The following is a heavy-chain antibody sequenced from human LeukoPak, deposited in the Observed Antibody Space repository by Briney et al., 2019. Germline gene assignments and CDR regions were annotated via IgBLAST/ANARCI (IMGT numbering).Heavy chain of an antibody. CDR1: GYTFTDYY. CDR3: ARVRVYSSGWNFDY. J-gene: IGHJ4*02. D-gene: IGHD6-19*01. Sequence: ASVKVSCKASGYTFTDYYVHWVRQAPGQGLEWMGWINSNSGSTSYAQNFQGRVTMTRDTSIGTLYVELSSLRSDDTAVYYCARVRVYSSGWNFDYWGQGTLVTVSS. V-gene: IGHV1-2*02. CDR2: INSNSGST.